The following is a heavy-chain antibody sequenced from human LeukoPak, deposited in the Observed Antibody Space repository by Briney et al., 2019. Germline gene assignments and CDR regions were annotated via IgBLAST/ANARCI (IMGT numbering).Heavy chain of an antibody. D-gene: IGHD3-22*01. J-gene: IGHJ4*02. V-gene: IGHV3-21*01. CDR1: GFTFSSYS. CDR2: ISSSSSYI. Sequence: GGSLRLSCAASGFTFSSYSMNRVRQAPGKGLEWVSSISSSSSYIYYADSVKGRFTISRDNAKNSLYLQMNSLRAEDTAVYYCARGSSGYYDYWGQGTLVTVSS. CDR3: ARGSSGYYDY.